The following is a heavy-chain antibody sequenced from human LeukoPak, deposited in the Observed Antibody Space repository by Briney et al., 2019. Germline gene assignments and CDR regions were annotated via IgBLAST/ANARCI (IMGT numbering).Heavy chain of an antibody. CDR1: GFTFSSYG. V-gene: IGHV3-23*01. Sequence: PGGSLRLSCAASGFTFSSYGMSWVRQAPGKGLEWVSAISGSGGSTYYADSVKGRFTISRDNSKNTLYPQMNSLRAEDTAVYYCAKEHSRLYCSGGSCYSDYWGQGTLVTVSS. CDR2: ISGSGGST. D-gene: IGHD2-15*01. CDR3: AKEHSRLYCSGGSCYSDY. J-gene: IGHJ4*02.